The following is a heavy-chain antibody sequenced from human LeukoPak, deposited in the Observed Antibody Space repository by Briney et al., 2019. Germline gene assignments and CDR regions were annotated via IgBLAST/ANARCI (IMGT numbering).Heavy chain of an antibody. D-gene: IGHD3-3*01. J-gene: IGHJ6*03. Sequence: GASVKVSCKASGYTFTSYDINWVRQATGQGLEWMGWMNPNSGNTGYAQKFQGRVTITRNTSISTAYMELSSLRSEDTAVYYCARVARGHSFWSGYAIWTPAYYYYMDVWGKGTTVTVSS. CDR2: MNPNSGNT. CDR1: GYTFTSYD. CDR3: ARVARGHSFWSGYAIWTPAYYYYMDV. V-gene: IGHV1-8*03.